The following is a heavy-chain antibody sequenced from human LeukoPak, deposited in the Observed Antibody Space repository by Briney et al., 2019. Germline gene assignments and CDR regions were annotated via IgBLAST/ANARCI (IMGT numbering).Heavy chain of an antibody. CDR1: GFTFSSYG. D-gene: IGHD4-17*01. CDR3: AKDPDYGNY. CDR2: ISYDGSNK. Sequence: PGGSLRLSCAASGFTFSSYGMHWVRQAPGKGLEWVAVISYDGSNKYSADSVKGRFTISRDNSKNTLYLQMNSLRAEDTAVYYCAKDPDYGNYWGQGTLVTVSS. J-gene: IGHJ4*02. V-gene: IGHV3-30*18.